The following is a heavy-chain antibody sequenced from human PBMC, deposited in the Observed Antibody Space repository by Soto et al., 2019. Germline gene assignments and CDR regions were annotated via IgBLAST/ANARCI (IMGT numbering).Heavy chain of an antibody. J-gene: IGHJ6*02. V-gene: IGHV3-33*01. CDR3: ARDRAGAQYGLDV. CDR1: GFTFSNYA. Sequence: PGGSLRLSCAASGFTFSNYAIHWVRQAPGKGLEWVSVIWSDGSNKYYTDSVKGRFTISRDNAKNSLYLQMNSLRDEDTAVYYCARDRAGAQYGLDVWGQGTTVTVSS. D-gene: IGHD1-26*01. CDR2: IWSDGSNK.